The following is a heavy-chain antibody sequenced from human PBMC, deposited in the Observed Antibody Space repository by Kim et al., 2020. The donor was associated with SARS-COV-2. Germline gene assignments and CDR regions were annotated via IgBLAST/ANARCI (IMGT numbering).Heavy chain of an antibody. CDR1: GFTFSNYA. D-gene: IGHD5-12*01. Sequence: GGSLRLSCAASGFTFSNYAMNWVRQAPGKGLEWVSAISASGDSTYYADSVKGRFTISRDNSKNTLYLQMNSLRAEDTAVYYCANRRDGFNSVDYWGQGTLVTVSS. V-gene: IGHV3-23*01. CDR3: ANRRDGFNSVDY. J-gene: IGHJ4*02. CDR2: ISASGDST.